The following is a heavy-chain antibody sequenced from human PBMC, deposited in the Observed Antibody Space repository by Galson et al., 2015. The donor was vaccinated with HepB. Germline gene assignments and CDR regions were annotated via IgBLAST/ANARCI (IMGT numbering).Heavy chain of an antibody. CDR3: ARPGRWGHSPWYSSSWYLDYFDY. Sequence: SLRLSCAASGFTFSSYSMNWVRQAPGKGLEWVSSISSSSSYIYYANSVKGRFTISRDTAKNSLYLQMKSLRADDTAVYYCARPGRWGHSPWYSSSWYLDYFDYWGQGTLVTVSS. D-gene: IGHD6-13*01. J-gene: IGHJ4*02. CDR2: ISSSSSYI. CDR1: GFTFSSYS. V-gene: IGHV3-21*01.